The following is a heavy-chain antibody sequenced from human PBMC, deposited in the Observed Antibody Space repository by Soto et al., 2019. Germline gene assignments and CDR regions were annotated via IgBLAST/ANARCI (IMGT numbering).Heavy chain of an antibody. Sequence: ASVKVSCKASGYTFTIYGIIWVRQAPGQGLEWMGWIIPFIGNTNYAQKFQGRVTITADKSTSTAYMELSSLRSEDTAVYYCARQTAAATDPFDYWGQGTLVTVSS. CDR1: GYTFTIYG. CDR3: ARQTAAATDPFDY. J-gene: IGHJ4*02. V-gene: IGHV1-18*01. D-gene: IGHD6-13*01. CDR2: IIPFIGNT.